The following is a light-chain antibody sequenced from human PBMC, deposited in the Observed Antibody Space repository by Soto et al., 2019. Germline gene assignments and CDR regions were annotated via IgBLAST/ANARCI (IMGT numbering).Light chain of an antibody. V-gene: IGKV3-11*01. J-gene: IGKJ5*01. CDR2: DTS. Sequence: EIVLTQSPATLSLSPGERATLSCRASQSVSIHLAWYQQKGGQAPRLLIYDTSNRATGIPARFSGSGSGTDFTLTISSLEPEDFAVYYCQQRSNWPPFTFGQGTRLEI. CDR3: QQRSNWPPFT. CDR1: QSVSIH.